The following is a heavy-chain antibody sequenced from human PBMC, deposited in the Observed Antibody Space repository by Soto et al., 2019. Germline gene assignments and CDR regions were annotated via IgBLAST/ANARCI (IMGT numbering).Heavy chain of an antibody. CDR1: GGSISSYY. J-gene: IGHJ6*02. D-gene: IGHD3-10*01. CDR3: ARATYYYGSGSPYYYYGMDV. CDR2: IYYSGST. Sequence: PSETLSLTCTVSGGSISSYYWSWIRQPPGKGLEWIGYIYYSGSTNYNPSLKSRVTISVDTSKNQFSLKLSSVTAADTAVYYCARATYYYGSGSPYYYYGMDVWGQGTTVTVS. V-gene: IGHV4-59*01.